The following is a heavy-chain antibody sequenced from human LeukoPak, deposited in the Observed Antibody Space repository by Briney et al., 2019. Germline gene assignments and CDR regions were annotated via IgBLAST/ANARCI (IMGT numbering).Heavy chain of an antibody. V-gene: IGHV1-2*06. CDR3: ARDPGTGGGVFDI. CDR2: IIPNSGGR. CDR1: GYTFTDYY. J-gene: IGHJ3*02. Sequence: ASVKVSCKASGYTFTDYYIHWVRQAPGHGLEWRGRIIPNSGGRDYAQRFQGRVTMTRDTSTSTAYMELHRLTYDDTAMYYCARDPGTGGGVFDIWDQGTVVTVSS. D-gene: IGHD3-16*01.